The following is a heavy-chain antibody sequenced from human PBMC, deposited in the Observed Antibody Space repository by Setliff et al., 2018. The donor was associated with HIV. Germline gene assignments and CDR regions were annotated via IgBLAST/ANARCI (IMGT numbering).Heavy chain of an antibody. Sequence: SETLSLTCAVYGGSFSGYYWSWIRQPPGKGLEWIGEINHSGSTYYNPSLKSRVTISKDTSKNQFSLHLTSVTAADTAVYYCARHTTWFSEYFDNWGQGALVTVSS. D-gene: IGHD3-9*01. J-gene: IGHJ4*02. CDR3: ARHTTWFSEYFDN. CDR2: INHSGST. CDR1: GGSFSGYY. V-gene: IGHV4-34*01.